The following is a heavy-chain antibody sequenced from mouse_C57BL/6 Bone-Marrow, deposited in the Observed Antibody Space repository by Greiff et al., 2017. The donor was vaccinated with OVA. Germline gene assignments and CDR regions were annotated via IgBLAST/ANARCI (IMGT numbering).Heavy chain of an antibody. CDR1: GFTFSDYA. V-gene: IGHV5-17*01. CDR2: ISSGSSTI. D-gene: IGHD2-14*01. CDR3: ARLSVRPLAD. J-gene: IGHJ3*01. Sequence: EVQVVESGGGLVKPGGSLKLSCAASGFTFSDYAMHWVRQAPEKGLEWVAYISSGSSTIYYADTVKGRFTISRDNAKNTLFLQMTSLRSEDTAMYYCARLSVRPLADWGQGTLVTVSA.